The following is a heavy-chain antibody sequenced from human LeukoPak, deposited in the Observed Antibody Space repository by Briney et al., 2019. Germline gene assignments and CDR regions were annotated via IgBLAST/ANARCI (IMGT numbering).Heavy chain of an antibody. D-gene: IGHD3-10*01. J-gene: IGHJ4*02. Sequence: PGGSLRPSCAASGFTFSSYAMHWVRQAPGKGLEWVAVISYDGSNKYYADSVKGRFTISRDNSKNTLYLQMNSLRAEDTAVYYCASRSMVRGVMGDYWGQGTLVTVSS. CDR3: ASRSMVRGVMGDY. V-gene: IGHV3-30*04. CDR1: GFTFSSYA. CDR2: ISYDGSNK.